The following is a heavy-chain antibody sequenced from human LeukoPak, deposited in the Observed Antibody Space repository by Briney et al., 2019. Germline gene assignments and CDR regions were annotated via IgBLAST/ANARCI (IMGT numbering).Heavy chain of an antibody. CDR3: AKWNKRWLQLSFLDY. CDR1: GFTFSGYA. D-gene: IGHD5-24*01. J-gene: IGHJ4*02. Sequence: GGSLRLSCAASGFTFSGYAMSWVRQAPGKGLEWVSAISGSGGSTYYADSVKGRFTTSRDNSKNTPYLQMNSLRAEDTAVYYCAKWNKRWLQLSFLDYWGQGTLVTVSS. V-gene: IGHV3-23*01. CDR2: ISGSGGST.